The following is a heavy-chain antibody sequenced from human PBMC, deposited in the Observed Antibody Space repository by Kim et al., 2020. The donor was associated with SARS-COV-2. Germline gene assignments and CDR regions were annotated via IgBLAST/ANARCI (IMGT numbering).Heavy chain of an antibody. D-gene: IGHD6-19*01. Sequence: GGSLRLSCAASGFTFSTSWMSWVRQAPGKGLEWVANINQDGTEKYYVDSVRGRFTISRDNANNSLFLQMSSLRVEDTAVYYCARLTRWLHFDSWCQGTLV. CDR3: ARLTRWLHFDS. J-gene: IGHJ4*02. CDR1: GFTFSTSW. V-gene: IGHV3-7*01. CDR2: INQDGTEK.